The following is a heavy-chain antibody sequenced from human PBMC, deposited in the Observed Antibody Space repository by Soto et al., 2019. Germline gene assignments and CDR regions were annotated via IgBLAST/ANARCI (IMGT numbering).Heavy chain of an antibody. V-gene: IGHV3-23*01. J-gene: IGHJ4*02. CDR3: ARDDAYYDILTAFYFDY. CDR2: ISGSGGST. CDR1: GFTFSSYS. D-gene: IGHD3-9*01. Sequence: PGGSLRLSCAASGFTFSSYSMNWVRRAPWKGLEWVSSISGSGGSTYYADSVKGRFTISRDNSKNTLYLEMNSLRAEDTAVYYCARDDAYYDILTAFYFDYWGQGTLVTVSS.